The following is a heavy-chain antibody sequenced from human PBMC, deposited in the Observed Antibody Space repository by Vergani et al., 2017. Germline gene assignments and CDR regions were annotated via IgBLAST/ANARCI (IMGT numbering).Heavy chain of an antibody. CDR3: ARHSTVEWLVKLGWIDP. J-gene: IGHJ5*02. CDR2: IYYSGST. CDR1: GASIRSSNYY. Sequence: QLQLQESGPGLVKPSATLSLTCSVSGASIRSSNYYWGWIRQPPGKGLEWIASIYYSGSTYDNPSLKSRVTISVDKSKNQFSLKLSSVTAADTAVYFCARHSTVEWLVKLGWIDPWGQGILVTVSS. V-gene: IGHV4-39*01. D-gene: IGHD6-19*01.